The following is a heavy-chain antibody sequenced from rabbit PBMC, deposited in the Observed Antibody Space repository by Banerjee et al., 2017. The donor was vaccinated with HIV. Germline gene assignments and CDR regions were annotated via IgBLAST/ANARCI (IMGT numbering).Heavy chain of an antibody. CDR1: GFTISSSYY. D-gene: IGHD5-1*01. CDR3: ARNLYGSLNL. J-gene: IGHJ4*01. V-gene: IGHV1S40*01. Sequence: QSLEESGGDLVQPEGSLALTCKASGFTISSSYYMCWVRQAPGKGLELIGCIYGGDSATTWYASWVNGRFTTSKTSSTTVTLQMTSLTAADTATYFCARNLYGSLNLWGPGPLVTVS. CDR2: IYGGDSATT.